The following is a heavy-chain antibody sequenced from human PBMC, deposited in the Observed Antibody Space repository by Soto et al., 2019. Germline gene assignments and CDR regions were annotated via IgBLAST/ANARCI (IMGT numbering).Heavy chain of an antibody. CDR1: GYTFTGYY. Sequence: ASVKVSCKASGYTFTGYYIQWVRQAPGQGLEWMGWINPKSGGTKYAQKFQGRVSMTRDTSISTAYMELSSLRSDDTAVYYCARVMFSGYYYYGMDVWGQGTTVTVSS. CDR2: INPKSGGT. V-gene: IGHV1-2*02. D-gene: IGHD1-26*01. J-gene: IGHJ6*02. CDR3: ARVMFSGYYYYGMDV.